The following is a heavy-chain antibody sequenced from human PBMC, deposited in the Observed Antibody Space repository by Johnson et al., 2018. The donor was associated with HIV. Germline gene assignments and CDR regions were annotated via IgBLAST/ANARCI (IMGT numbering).Heavy chain of an antibody. CDR1: GFTISTFW. D-gene: IGHD3-10*01. Sequence: VQLVESGGGLVQPGGSLRLSCEVSGFTISTFWMHWVRQVPGKGLMWVSRISGDGSSSSYADSVKGRFTISRDNSKNTLYLQMNSLRAEDTAVYYCASSYSESDAFDIWGQGTMVTVSS. V-gene: IGHV3-74*02. CDR2: ISGDGSSS. J-gene: IGHJ3*02. CDR3: ASSYSESDAFDI.